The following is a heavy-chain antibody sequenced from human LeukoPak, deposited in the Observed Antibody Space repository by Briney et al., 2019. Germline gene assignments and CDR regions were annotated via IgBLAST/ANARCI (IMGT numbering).Heavy chain of an antibody. CDR1: GGSISSGGYS. V-gene: IGHV4-30-2*01. CDR2: IYHSGST. J-gene: IGHJ5*02. CDR3: ARVHYYDTLRFDP. D-gene: IGHD3-22*01. Sequence: PSQTLSLTCAVSGGSISSGGYSWSWLRQPPGKGLEWIGYIYHSGSTYYNPSLKSRVTISVDRSKNQFSLKLSSVTAADTAVYYCARVHYYDTLRFDPWGQGTLVTVSS.